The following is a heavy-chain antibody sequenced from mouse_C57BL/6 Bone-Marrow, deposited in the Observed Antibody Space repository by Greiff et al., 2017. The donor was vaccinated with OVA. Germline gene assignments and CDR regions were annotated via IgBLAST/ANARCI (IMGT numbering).Heavy chain of an antibody. CDR1: GYTFTSYW. D-gene: IGHD4-1*01. CDR2: IDPSASYT. Sequence: QVQLQQPGAELVRPGTSVKLSCKASGYTFTSYWMHWVKQRPGQGLEWIGVIDPSASYTNYNQKFKGKATLTVDTSSSTAYMQLSSLTSEEAAVYYCARPRWGYGMDYWGKGTSVTVSS. J-gene: IGHJ4*01. CDR3: ARPRWGYGMDY. V-gene: IGHV1-59*01.